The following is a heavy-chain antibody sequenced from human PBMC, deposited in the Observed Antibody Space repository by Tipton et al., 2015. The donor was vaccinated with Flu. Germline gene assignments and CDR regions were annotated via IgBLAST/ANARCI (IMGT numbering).Heavy chain of an antibody. V-gene: IGHV1-2*02. CDR2: INPNSGGT. D-gene: IGHD3-3*01. J-gene: IGHJ5*02. CDR1: GYTFTGYY. Sequence: QLVQSGAEVKKPGASVKVSCKASGYTFTGYYMHWVRQAPGQGLEWMGWINPNSGGTNYAQKFQGRVTMTRGTSISTAYMELSRLRSDDTAVYYCARVPQLWSGGWFDPWGQGTLVTVSS. CDR3: ARVPQLWSGGWFDP.